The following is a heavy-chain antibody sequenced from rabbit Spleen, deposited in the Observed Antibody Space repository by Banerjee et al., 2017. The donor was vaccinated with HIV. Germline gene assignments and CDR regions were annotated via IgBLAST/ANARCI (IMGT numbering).Heavy chain of an antibody. D-gene: IGHD4-2*01. CDR2: IGTGSGST. V-gene: IGHV1S45*01. J-gene: IGHJ3*01. Sequence: QEQLEESGGGLVQPEGSLTLTCKASGFDFSSSYYMCWVRQAPGKGLELIAWIGTGSGSTAYASWANGRFTISKASSTTVTLQMTSLTAADTATYFCARGTGSVTRLDLWGQGTLVTVS. CDR3: ARGTGSVTRLDL. CDR1: GFDFSSSYY.